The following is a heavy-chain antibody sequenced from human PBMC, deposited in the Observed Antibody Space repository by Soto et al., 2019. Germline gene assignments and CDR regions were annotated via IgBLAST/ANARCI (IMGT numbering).Heavy chain of an antibody. J-gene: IGHJ6*02. V-gene: IGHV1-69*05. Sequence: QVQLEQSGAEVKKPGSSVTVSCKASGGTFGNSAISWVRQAPGQGLEWMGGIIPIFPTPDYAQKFQGRVTXXXXXXXXXXXXXXXXXXXXXXXXXXXXXXXXXXXXGGNYYYAIDVWGQGTTVTVSS. CDR3: XXXXXXXXXGGNYYYAIDV. CDR1: GGTFGNSA. CDR2: IIPIFPTP.